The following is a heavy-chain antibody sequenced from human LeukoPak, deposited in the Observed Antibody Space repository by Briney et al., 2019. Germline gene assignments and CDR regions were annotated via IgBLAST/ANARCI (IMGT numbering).Heavy chain of an antibody. CDR1: GYTFTSYS. V-gene: IGHV1-46*01. CDR2: INPSGGST. CDR3: ARGDHVRIYAESSFDI. D-gene: IGHD5/OR15-5a*01. J-gene: IGHJ3*02. Sequence: ASVKISCKASGYTFTSYSMHWVRQAPGQGLEWMGVINPSGGSTTYAQRFQGRVTMTRDTSTSTVYMELSSLRSEDTAVYYCARGDHVRIYAESSFDIWGQGTMVTVSS.